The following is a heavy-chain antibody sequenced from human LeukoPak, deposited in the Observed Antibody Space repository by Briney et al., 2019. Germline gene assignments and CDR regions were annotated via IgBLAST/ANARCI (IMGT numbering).Heavy chain of an antibody. D-gene: IGHD3-22*01. CDR1: GGTFSSYA. Sequence: SVKVSCKASGGTFSSYAISWVRQAPGQGLEWMGGIIPIFGTANYAQKFQGRVTITTDESTSTAYMELSRLRSEDTAVYYCATSFAYYDSSGYCWFDPWGQGTLVTVSS. CDR2: IIPIFGTA. CDR3: ATSFAYYDSSGYCWFDP. V-gene: IGHV1-69*05. J-gene: IGHJ5*02.